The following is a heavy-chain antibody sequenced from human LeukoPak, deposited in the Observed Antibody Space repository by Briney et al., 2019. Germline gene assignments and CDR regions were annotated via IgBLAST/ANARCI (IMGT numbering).Heavy chain of an antibody. J-gene: IGHJ4*02. CDR1: GFTFSGSA. CDR2: IRSKANSYST. CDR3: TRPSIEYSSSSGYDY. Sequence: PGGSLRLSXAASGFTFSGSAMHWVRQASGKGLEWLGRIRSKANSYSTAYAASVKGRFTISRDDSKNTAYLQMNSLKTEDTAVYYCTRPSIEYSSSSGYDYWGQGTLVTVSS. V-gene: IGHV3-73*01. D-gene: IGHD6-6*01.